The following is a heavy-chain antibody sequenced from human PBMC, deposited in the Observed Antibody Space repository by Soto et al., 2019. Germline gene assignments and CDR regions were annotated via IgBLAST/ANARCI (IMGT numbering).Heavy chain of an antibody. CDR3: ANSPPGGWAGVFDY. D-gene: IGHD6-19*01. CDR2: IYHSGST. J-gene: IGHJ4*02. V-gene: IGHV4-30-2*01. CDR1: GGSISSGGYS. Sequence: SETLSLTSDVSGGSISSGGYSWSWIRQPPGKGLEWIGYIYHSGSTYYNPSLKSRVTISVDRSKNQFSLKLSSVTAADTAVYYCANSPPGGWAGVFDYWTQGTLVTVSS.